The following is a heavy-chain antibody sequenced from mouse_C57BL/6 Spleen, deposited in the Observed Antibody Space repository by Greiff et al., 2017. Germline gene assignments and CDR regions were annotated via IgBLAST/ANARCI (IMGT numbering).Heavy chain of an antibody. CDR2: IDPETGGT. J-gene: IGHJ2*01. CDR1: GYTFTDYE. Sequence: VQLQESGAELVRPGASVTLSCKASGYTFTDYEMHWVKQTPVHGLEWIGAIDPETGGTAYNQKFKGKAILTADKSSSTAYMELRSLTSEDSAVYYCTDYGNYDYWGQGTTLTVSS. CDR3: TDYGNYDY. V-gene: IGHV1-15*01. D-gene: IGHD2-1*01.